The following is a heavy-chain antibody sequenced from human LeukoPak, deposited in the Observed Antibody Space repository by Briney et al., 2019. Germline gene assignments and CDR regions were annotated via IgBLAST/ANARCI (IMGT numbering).Heavy chain of an antibody. J-gene: IGHJ4*02. CDR3: ARDLGYDSSGYPGGYFDY. CDR2: ISSSSSYI. V-gene: IGHV3-21*01. CDR1: VFTFSSYS. D-gene: IGHD3-22*01. Sequence: GGSLRLSCAASVFTFSSYSMNWVRQAPGKGLEWVSSISSSSSYIYYADSVKGRFTISRDNAKNSLYLQMNSLRAEDTAVYYCARDLGYDSSGYPGGYFDYWGQGTLVTVSS.